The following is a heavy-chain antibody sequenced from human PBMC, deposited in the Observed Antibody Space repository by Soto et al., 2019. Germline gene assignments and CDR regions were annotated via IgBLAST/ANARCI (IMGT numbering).Heavy chain of an antibody. Sequence: GGSLRISCAASGFTFSSYGMHWVRQAPGKGLEWVAVISYDGSNKYYADSVKGRFTISRHNSKNTLYLQMNSLRAEDTAVYYCAKVAVAGTSYYYYGMDVWGQGTTVTVSS. CDR3: AKVAVAGTSYYYYGMDV. CDR2: ISYDGSNK. D-gene: IGHD6-19*01. J-gene: IGHJ6*02. V-gene: IGHV3-30*18. CDR1: GFTFSSYG.